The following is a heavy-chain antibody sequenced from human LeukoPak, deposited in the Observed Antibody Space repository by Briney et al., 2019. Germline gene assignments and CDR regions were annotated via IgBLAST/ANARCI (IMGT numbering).Heavy chain of an antibody. D-gene: IGHD3-22*01. CDR3: ASGSVSSGYYPMLDGMDV. CDR1: GYTFTGYY. J-gene: IGHJ6*02. CDR2: INPSGGST. Sequence: ASVKVSCKASGYTFTGYYMHWVRQAPGQGLEWMGIINPSGGSTSYAQKFQGRVTMTRDTSTSTVYMELSSLRSEDTAVYYCASGSVSSGYYPMLDGMDVWGQGTTVTVS. V-gene: IGHV1-46*01.